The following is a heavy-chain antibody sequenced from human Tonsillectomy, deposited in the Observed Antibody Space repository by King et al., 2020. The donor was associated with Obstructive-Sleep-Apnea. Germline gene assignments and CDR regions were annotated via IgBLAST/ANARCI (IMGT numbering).Heavy chain of an antibody. CDR1: GGSFSGYY. Sequence: VQLQQWGAGLLKPSETLSLTCGVYGGSFSGYYWSWIRQPPGKGLEWIGEINHSGSTNYNPSLKSRVTISVDTSKNQLPLKLSSVTAADTAVYYCARGQSSRAYSSSWYYFDYWGQGTLVTVSS. D-gene: IGHD6-13*01. CDR2: INHSGST. CDR3: ARGQSSRAYSSSWYYFDY. J-gene: IGHJ4*02. V-gene: IGHV4-34*01.